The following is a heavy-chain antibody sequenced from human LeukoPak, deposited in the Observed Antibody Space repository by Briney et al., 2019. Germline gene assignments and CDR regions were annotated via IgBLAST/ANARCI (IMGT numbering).Heavy chain of an antibody. CDR2: ISGSGGST. D-gene: IGHD2-2*01. CDR1: GFTFSSYG. Sequence: GGSLRLSCAASGFTFSSYGMSWVRQAPGKGLEWVSAISGSGGSTYYADSVKGRFTISRDNSKNTLYLQMNSLRAEDTAVYYCAKEYCSSTSYLGGFDPWGQGTLVTVSS. J-gene: IGHJ5*02. CDR3: AKEYCSSTSYLGGFDP. V-gene: IGHV3-23*01.